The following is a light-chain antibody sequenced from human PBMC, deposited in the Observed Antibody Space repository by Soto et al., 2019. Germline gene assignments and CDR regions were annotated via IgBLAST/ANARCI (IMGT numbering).Light chain of an antibody. Sequence: QSALTQPASVSGSPGQSITISCTGTSSDVGSSNLVSWYQQHPGKAPKLMIYEGSKRPSGVSNRFSGSKSGNTASLTISGLQAEDEADYYCCSYAGSSTLIFGTGTKVTVL. CDR3: CSYAGSSTLI. CDR1: SSDVGSSNL. V-gene: IGLV2-23*01. J-gene: IGLJ1*01. CDR2: EGS.